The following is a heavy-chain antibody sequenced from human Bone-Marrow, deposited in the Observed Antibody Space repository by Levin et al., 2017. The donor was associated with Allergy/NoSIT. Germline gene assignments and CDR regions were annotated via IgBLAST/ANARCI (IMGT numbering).Heavy chain of an antibody. Sequence: ASVKVSCETSGYTFTGYYIHWVRQAPGQGLEWMGRINTISGDTNYAQNFQGRVTVTRDTSVSTAYMELTSLTSDDTAVYYCARIPLGTPETLFTRGAFDYWGQGTLVTVSS. J-gene: IGHJ4*02. CDR2: INTISGDT. CDR3: ARIPLGTPETLFTRGAFDY. D-gene: IGHD3-3*01. CDR1: GYTFTGYY. V-gene: IGHV1-2*06.